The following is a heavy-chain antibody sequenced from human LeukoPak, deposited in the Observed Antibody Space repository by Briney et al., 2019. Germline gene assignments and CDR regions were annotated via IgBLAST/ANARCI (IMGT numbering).Heavy chain of an antibody. V-gene: IGHV3-21*01. CDR3: ARSPDKWGGPPSGAQLFDY. Sequence: PGGSLRRSCAASGFTFSSYSMNWVRQAPGKGLEWVSSISSSSSYIYYADSVKGRFTISRDNAKNSLYLQMNSLRAEDTAVYYCARSPDKWGGPPSGAQLFDYWGQGTLVTVSS. J-gene: IGHJ4*02. CDR2: ISSSSSYI. D-gene: IGHD7-27*01. CDR1: GFTFSSYS.